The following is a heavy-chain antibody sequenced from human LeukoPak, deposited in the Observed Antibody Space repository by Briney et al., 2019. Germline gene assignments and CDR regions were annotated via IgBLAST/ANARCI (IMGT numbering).Heavy chain of an antibody. CDR1: GFTFSSYG. D-gene: IGHD6-19*01. CDR3: AKDLGEQWLPPDY. CDR2: ISYDGSNK. J-gene: IGHJ4*02. Sequence: GRSLILSCAASGFTFSSYGMHWVRQAPGKGLEWVAVISYDGSNKYYADSVKGRFTISRDNSKNTLYLQMNSLRAEDTAVYYCAKDLGEQWLPPDYWGQGTLVTVSS. V-gene: IGHV3-30*18.